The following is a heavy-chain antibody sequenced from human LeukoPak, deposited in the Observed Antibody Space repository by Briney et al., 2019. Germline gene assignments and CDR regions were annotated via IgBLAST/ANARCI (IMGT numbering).Heavy chain of an antibody. V-gene: IGHV3-23*01. Sequence: GGTLRLSCAASGFTFSSYGMSWVRQAPGKGLEWVSAISGSGGSTYYADSVKGRFTISRDNSKNTLYLQMNSLRAEDTAVYYCAKGETGAFDIWGQGTMVTVSS. CDR1: GFTFSSYG. CDR3: AKGETGAFDI. CDR2: ISGSGGST. J-gene: IGHJ3*02.